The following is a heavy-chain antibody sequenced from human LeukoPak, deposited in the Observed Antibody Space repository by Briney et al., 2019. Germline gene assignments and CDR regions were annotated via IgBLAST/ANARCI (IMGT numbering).Heavy chain of an antibody. CDR1: GYTFTSYD. CDR2: MNPNTGNT. V-gene: IGHV1-8*03. J-gene: IGHJ5*02. CDR3: ARQYTVTTALGLLRWFDP. Sequence: GASVKVSCKAAGYTFTSYDINWVRQASGQGLEWMGWMNPNTGNTGYALKFQGRVTINADKSTTTAYMELSSLRSEDTAVYYCARQYTVTTALGLLRWFDPWGQGTLVTVSS. D-gene: IGHD4-17*01.